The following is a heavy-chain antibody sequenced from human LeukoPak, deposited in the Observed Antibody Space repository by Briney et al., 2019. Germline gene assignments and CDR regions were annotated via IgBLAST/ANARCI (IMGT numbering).Heavy chain of an antibody. CDR3: ARHGRGIQLWCDY. V-gene: IGHV4-39*01. CDR2: IYHSGST. CDR1: GGSISSSTYY. D-gene: IGHD5-18*01. J-gene: IGHJ4*02. Sequence: SKTLSLTCTVSGGSISSSTYYWGWIRQPPGKGLEWIGSIYHSGSTYYSTSLKSRVTISVDTSKNQFSLKLSSVSAADTAVYYCARHGRGIQLWCDYWGQGTLVTVSS.